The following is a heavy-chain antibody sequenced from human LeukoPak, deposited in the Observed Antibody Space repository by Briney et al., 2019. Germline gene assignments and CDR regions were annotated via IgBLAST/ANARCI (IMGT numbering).Heavy chain of an antibody. V-gene: IGHV3-21*01. CDR2: ISSSSSYI. J-gene: IGHJ4*02. D-gene: IGHD5-12*01. Sequence: GGSLRLSCAASGFTFSSYSMNWVRQAPGKGLEWVLSISSSSSYIYYADSVKGRFTISRDNAKNSLYLQMNSLRAEDTAVYYRARADSGYDSGYWGQGTLVTVSS. CDR1: GFTFSSYS. CDR3: ARADSGYDSGY.